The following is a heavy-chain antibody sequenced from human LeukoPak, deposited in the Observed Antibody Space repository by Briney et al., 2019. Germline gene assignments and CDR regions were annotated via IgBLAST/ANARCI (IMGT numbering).Heavy chain of an antibody. V-gene: IGHV5-51*01. CDR1: GFSFTTYW. CDR3: VTSPGSGWFDY. J-gene: IGHJ4*02. CDR2: ILPRDSDT. D-gene: IGHD6-19*01. Sequence: GESLKISCKVSGFSFTTYWIAWVRQVPGKGLEYMGLILPRDSDTRYSPSFQGQVTISADKSITTAYLQWSSLKASDTAMYYCVTSPGSGWFDYWGQGTLVTVSS.